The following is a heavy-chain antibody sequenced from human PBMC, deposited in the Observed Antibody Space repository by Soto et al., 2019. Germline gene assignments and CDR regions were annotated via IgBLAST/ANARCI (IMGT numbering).Heavy chain of an antibody. J-gene: IGHJ4*02. CDR1: GFTFGNAW. D-gene: IGHD1-26*01. Sequence: GGSLRLSCAASGFTFGNAWINWVRQAPGKGLEWVGRIKSKTDGGTTDYTAPVKGRFTLSRDDSEGTLYLQMNSLKTEDTAVNYCTTDEGGTRYWGQGTLVTVSS. CDR2: IKSKTDGGTT. V-gene: IGHV3-15*07. CDR3: TTDEGGTRY.